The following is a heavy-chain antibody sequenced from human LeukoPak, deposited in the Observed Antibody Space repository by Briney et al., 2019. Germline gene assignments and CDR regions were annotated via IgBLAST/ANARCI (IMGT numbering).Heavy chain of an antibody. V-gene: IGHV3-30*02. CDR1: GFTFSSYG. CDR2: IRYDGSNK. CDR3: AKDRWGGSGSYSHVDY. J-gene: IGHJ4*02. Sequence: PGGSLRLSCAASGFTFSSYGMHWVRQAPGKGLEWVAFIRYDGSNKYYADSVKGRFTISRDNSKNTLYLQMNSLRAEDTAVYYCAKDRWGGSGSYSHVDYWGQGTLVTVSS. D-gene: IGHD3-10*01.